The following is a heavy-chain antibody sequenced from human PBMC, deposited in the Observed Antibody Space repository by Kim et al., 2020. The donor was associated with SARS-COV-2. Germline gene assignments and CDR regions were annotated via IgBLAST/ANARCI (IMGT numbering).Heavy chain of an antibody. CDR3: ARDHHYYDNYGYSPDDAFDV. CDR1: GGSVSSRSYY. J-gene: IGHJ3*01. CDR2: IFYSGST. Sequence: SETLSLTCAVSGGSVSSRSYYWGWIRQRPEKGLEWIGSIFYSGSTYYNPSLKSRVTISVDTSKNQFSLTINSVTAADTAVYYCARDHHYYDNYGYSPDDAFDVWGQGTMVTVSS. V-gene: IGHV4-39*07. D-gene: IGHD3-22*01.